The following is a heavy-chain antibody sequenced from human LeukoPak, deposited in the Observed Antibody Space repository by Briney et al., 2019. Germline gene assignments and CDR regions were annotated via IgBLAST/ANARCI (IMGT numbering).Heavy chain of an antibody. CDR2: INERATII. D-gene: IGHD3-16*01. V-gene: IGHV3-74*01. CDR3: VRDLILVWTPGDDFDH. Sequence: GGSLRLSCAASGFTFSNYWMHWVRQAPGKGLEWVSRINERATIISYADSVKGRFTISRENARNTLYLQMNSLIAEDTAVYYCVRDLILVWTPGDDFDHWGQGTLVTVSS. CDR1: GFTFSNYW. J-gene: IGHJ4*02.